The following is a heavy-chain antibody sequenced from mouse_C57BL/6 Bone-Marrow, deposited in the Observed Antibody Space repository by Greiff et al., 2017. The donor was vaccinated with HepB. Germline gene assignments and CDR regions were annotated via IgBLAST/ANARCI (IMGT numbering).Heavy chain of an antibody. CDR3: AGLRRGGWYFDV. Sequence: EVQLQQSGPELVKPGASVKISCKASGYTFTDYYMNWVKQSHGKSLEWIGDINPNNGGTSYNQKFKGKATLTVDKSSSTAYMELRSLTSEDSAVYYCAGLRRGGWYFDVWGTGTTVTVSS. D-gene: IGHD2-4*01. CDR1: GYTFTDYY. V-gene: IGHV1-26*01. J-gene: IGHJ1*03. CDR2: INPNNGGT.